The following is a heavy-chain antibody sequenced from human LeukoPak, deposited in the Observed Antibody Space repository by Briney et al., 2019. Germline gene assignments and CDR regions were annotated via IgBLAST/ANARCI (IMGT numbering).Heavy chain of an antibody. Sequence: PGGSLRLSCAASGFTFSSYAMHWVRQAPGKGLEWVAVISYDGSNKYYADSVKGRFTISRDNSKNTLYLQMNSLRAEDTAVYYCAKDRDYGDYEFDYWGQGTLVTVSS. CDR1: GFTFSSYA. V-gene: IGHV3-30-3*01. CDR3: AKDRDYGDYEFDY. CDR2: ISYDGSNK. D-gene: IGHD4-17*01. J-gene: IGHJ4*02.